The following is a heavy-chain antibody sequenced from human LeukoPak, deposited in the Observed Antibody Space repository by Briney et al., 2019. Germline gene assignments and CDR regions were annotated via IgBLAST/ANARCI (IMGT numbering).Heavy chain of an antibody. CDR1: GITISSHW. CDR3: ARDLIFGSGSLDY. Sequence: GGSLRLSCAASGITISSHWMHGVRQARGKGLIWVARISGDGGTTNYADSVKGRFTISRDNAKNTLHLQMNSLRAEDTAVYYCARDLIFGSGSLDYWGQGTLVTVSS. V-gene: IGHV3-74*01. J-gene: IGHJ4*02. CDR2: ISGDGGTT. D-gene: IGHD3-10*01.